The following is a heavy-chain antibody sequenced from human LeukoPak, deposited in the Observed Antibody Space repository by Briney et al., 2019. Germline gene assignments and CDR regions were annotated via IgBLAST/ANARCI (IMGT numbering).Heavy chain of an antibody. CDR3: ARDGSFGEIIHFDY. CDR1: GFTFSSFG. V-gene: IGHV3-33*01. J-gene: IGHJ4*02. D-gene: IGHD3-3*01. CDR2: IWYDGSNK. Sequence: GGSLRLSCAASGFTFSSFGMHWVRQAPGKGLEWVALIWYDGSNKYYVDSVKGRLTISRDNSKNTLYLQMNSLRAEDTAVYYCARDGSFGEIIHFDYWGQGTLVTVSS.